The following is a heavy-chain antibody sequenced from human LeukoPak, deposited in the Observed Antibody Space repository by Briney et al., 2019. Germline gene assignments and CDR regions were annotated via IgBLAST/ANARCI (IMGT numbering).Heavy chain of an antibody. CDR1: DDSISDYY. Sequence: SETLSLTCTVSDDSISDYYRGWIRQPSGKGLEWIGYFYNSGRSTYNTSLKSRVTISADTSKNHFSLKLNSVTTADTAVYYCTRGAGWLIDYWGQGILVTVSS. V-gene: IGHV4-59*01. D-gene: IGHD3-16*01. CDR2: FYNSGRS. CDR3: TRGAGWLIDY. J-gene: IGHJ4*02.